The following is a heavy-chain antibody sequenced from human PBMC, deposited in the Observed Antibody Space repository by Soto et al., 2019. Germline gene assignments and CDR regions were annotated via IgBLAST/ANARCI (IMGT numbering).Heavy chain of an antibody. D-gene: IGHD3-10*01. J-gene: IGHJ6*02. CDR1: GGSIRSAAFY. V-gene: IGHV4-31*03. CDR2: IYSSGTT. Sequence: PSETLSLTCTVSGGSIRSAAFYWSWIRQHPGKGLEWIGYIYSSGTTFYNPSLKSRLTISVDTSRNQFSLRLTSITAADTAVYYCAATSYYYGSGSYYFSSYYGMDVLGQGTTVTVSS. CDR3: AATSYYYGSGSYYFSSYYGMDV.